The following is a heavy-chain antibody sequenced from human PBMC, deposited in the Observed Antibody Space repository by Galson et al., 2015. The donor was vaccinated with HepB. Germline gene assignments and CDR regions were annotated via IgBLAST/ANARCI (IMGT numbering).Heavy chain of an antibody. D-gene: IGHD3-16*01. J-gene: IGHJ6*02. CDR1: GFAFRSYW. V-gene: IGHV3-74*01. CDR2: LNADGSYP. Sequence: LRLSCAASGFAFRSYWMHWVRQVPGKGLVWVSRLNADGSYPSYADSVKGRFTISRDNARNILYLQMNSLRAEDTAVYYCTRVSYYDSLYYGMDVWGQGTTVTVSS. CDR3: TRVSYYDSLYYGMDV.